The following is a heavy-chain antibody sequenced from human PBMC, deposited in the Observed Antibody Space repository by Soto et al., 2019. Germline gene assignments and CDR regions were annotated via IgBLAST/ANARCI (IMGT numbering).Heavy chain of an antibody. Sequence: SETLSLTCAVYGGSFSGYYWGWIRQPPGKGLEWIGEINHSGSTNYNPSLKSRVTISVDTSKNQFSLKLSSVTAADTAVYYCARQPDIVVVPAAISAIDYWGQGTLVTVSS. CDR2: INHSGST. J-gene: IGHJ4*02. CDR1: GGSFSGYY. CDR3: ARQPDIVVVPAAISAIDY. D-gene: IGHD2-2*01. V-gene: IGHV4-34*01.